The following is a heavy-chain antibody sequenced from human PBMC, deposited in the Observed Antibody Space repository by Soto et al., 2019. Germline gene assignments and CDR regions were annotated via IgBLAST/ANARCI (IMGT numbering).Heavy chain of an antibody. D-gene: IGHD4-17*01. Sequence: GGSLRLSCAASGFTFDDYAMHWVRQAPGKGLEWVSGISWNSGSIGYADSVKGRFTISRDNAKNSLYLQMNSLRAEDTALYYCAKESRDYGDYVYYYYYMDVWGKGTTVTVSS. J-gene: IGHJ6*03. CDR3: AKESRDYGDYVYYYYYMDV. CDR2: ISWNSGSI. V-gene: IGHV3-9*01. CDR1: GFTFDDYA.